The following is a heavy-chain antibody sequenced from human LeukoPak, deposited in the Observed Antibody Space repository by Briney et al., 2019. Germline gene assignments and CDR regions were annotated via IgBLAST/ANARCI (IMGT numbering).Heavy chain of an antibody. CDR3: AKTTAGNSSGRYPGWPVDY. Sequence: GGSLRLSCAASGFTFRNYAIYWVRQAPGKGLEWVSGISGSGGDTYLADSVKGRFTISRDHSKNTVFLQMDSLRAEDTAVYYCAKTTAGNSSGRYPGWPVDYWGQGTLVTVSS. D-gene: IGHD6-19*01. CDR1: GFTFRNYA. CDR2: ISGSGGDT. J-gene: IGHJ4*02. V-gene: IGHV3-23*01.